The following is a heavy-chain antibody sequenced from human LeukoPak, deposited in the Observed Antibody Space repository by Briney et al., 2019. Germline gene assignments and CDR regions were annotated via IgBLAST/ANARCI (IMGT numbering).Heavy chain of an antibody. Sequence: GGSLRLSCAASGFTFSSYAMHWVRQAPGKGLEWVAVISYDGSNKYYADSVKGRFTISRDNSENTLYLQMNSLRAEDTAVYYCARERINVAGDYWGQGTLVTVSS. D-gene: IGHD2-15*01. CDR3: ARERINVAGDY. CDR1: GFTFSSYA. CDR2: ISYDGSNK. J-gene: IGHJ4*02. V-gene: IGHV3-30-3*01.